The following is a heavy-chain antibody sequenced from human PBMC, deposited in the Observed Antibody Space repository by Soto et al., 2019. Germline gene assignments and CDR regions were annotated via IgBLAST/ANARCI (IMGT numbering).Heavy chain of an antibody. J-gene: IGHJ4*02. CDR3: ASDSGGYSNYVDY. D-gene: IGHD4-4*01. CDR2: ISYDGGHE. CDR1: GFSFRNNG. V-gene: IGHV3-30*03. Sequence: GGSLRLSCAASGFSFRNNGMHWVRQAPGKGLEFVAVISYDGGHEDYADSVKGRFTISRDNSKNMLFLQMNSLRPDDTAVYYCASDSGGYSNYVDYGGQGTLVTVSS.